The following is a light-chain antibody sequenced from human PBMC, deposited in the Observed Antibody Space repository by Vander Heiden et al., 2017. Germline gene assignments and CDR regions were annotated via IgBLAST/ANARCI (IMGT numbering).Light chain of an antibody. CDR2: KAS. J-gene: IGKJ2*01. CDR1: QSISSW. V-gene: IGKV1-5*03. Sequence: DIQMTQSPSTLSASVGDRATITCRASQSISSWLAWYQQKPGKAPKLLIYKASSLESGVPSRFSGSGSGTEFTLTISSLQPDDLATYYCQQYNSYPYTFGQGTKLEIK. CDR3: QQYNSYPYT.